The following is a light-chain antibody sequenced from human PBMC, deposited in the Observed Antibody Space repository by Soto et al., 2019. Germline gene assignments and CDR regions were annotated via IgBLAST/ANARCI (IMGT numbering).Light chain of an antibody. V-gene: IGLV8-61*01. J-gene: IGLJ2*01. CDR2: GTN. CDR3: VLYMGSGIRV. Sequence: QTVVTQEPSFSVSPGRTVTLTCGLSSGAVSTSYYPSWYQQTPGQAPRTLIYGTNTRSSGVPDRFSGSILGNKAALTITGAQADDESDYYCVLYMGSGIRVFGGGTKLTVL. CDR1: SGAVSTSYY.